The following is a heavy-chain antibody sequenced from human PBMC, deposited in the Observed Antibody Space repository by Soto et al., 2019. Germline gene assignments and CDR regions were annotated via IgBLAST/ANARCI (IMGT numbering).Heavy chain of an antibody. V-gene: IGHV1-18*01. D-gene: IGHD3-22*01. J-gene: IGHJ5*02. CDR3: ARGPYYYDSSGYLSDP. CDR2: ISAYNGNT. Sequence: ASVKVSCKASGYTFTSYGISWVRQAPGQGLERMGWISAYNGNTNYAQKLQGRVTMTTDTSTSTAYMELRSLRSDDTAVYYCARGPYYYDSSGYLSDPWGQGTLVTVSS. CDR1: GYTFTSYG.